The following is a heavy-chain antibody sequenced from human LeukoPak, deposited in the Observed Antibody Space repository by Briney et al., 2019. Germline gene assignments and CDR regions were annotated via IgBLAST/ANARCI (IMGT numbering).Heavy chain of an antibody. CDR1: GGSFSGYY. CDR3: ARQSIAAAFGY. J-gene: IGHJ4*02. Sequence: SETLSLTCAVYGGSFSGYYWSWIRQPPGKGLEWIGEMNHSGSTNYNPSLKSRVTISVDTSKNQFSLKLSSVTAADTAVYYCARQSIAAAFGYWGQGTLVTVSS. D-gene: IGHD6-13*01. CDR2: MNHSGST. V-gene: IGHV4-34*01.